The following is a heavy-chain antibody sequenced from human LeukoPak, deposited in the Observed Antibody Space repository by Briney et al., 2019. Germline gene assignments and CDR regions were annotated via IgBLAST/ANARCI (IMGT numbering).Heavy chain of an antibody. Sequence: GGSLRLYCAASGFTFSSYAMSWVRQAPGKGLEWVSAISGSGGSTYYADSVKGRFTISRDNSKNTLYLRMNSLRAEDTAVYYCAKDKYSSGRDDLDYWGQGTLVTVSS. V-gene: IGHV3-23*01. CDR3: AKDKYSSGRDDLDY. J-gene: IGHJ4*02. D-gene: IGHD6-19*01. CDR2: ISGSGGST. CDR1: GFTFSSYA.